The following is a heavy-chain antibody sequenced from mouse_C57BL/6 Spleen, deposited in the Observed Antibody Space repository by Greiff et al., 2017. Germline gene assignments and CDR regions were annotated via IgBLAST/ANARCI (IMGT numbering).Heavy chain of an antibody. D-gene: IGHD2-4*01. CDR3: AREYDYDRKGTY. V-gene: IGHV1-26*01. Sequence: EVQLQQSGPELVKPGASVKISCKASGYTFTDYYMNWVKQSHGKSLEWIGDINPNNGGTSYNQKFKGKATLTVDKSSSTAYMELRSLTSEDSAVYYCAREYDYDRKGTYWGQGTTLTVSS. J-gene: IGHJ2*01. CDR1: GYTFTDYY. CDR2: INPNNGGT.